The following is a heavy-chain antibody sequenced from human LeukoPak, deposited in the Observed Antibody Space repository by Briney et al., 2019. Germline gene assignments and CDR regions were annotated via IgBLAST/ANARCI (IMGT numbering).Heavy chain of an antibody. Sequence: HGGSLRLSCAASGFTFNNYVMSWVHQAPGKGLEWVSSITASGGSTHFADSVKGRFTISGDNSKNTLYLQMNSLRAEDTAVYYCAKGESGSYFVYWGQGTLVTVSS. CDR2: ITASGGST. CDR3: AKGESGSYFVY. CDR1: GFTFNNYV. V-gene: IGHV3-23*01. J-gene: IGHJ4*02. D-gene: IGHD1-26*01.